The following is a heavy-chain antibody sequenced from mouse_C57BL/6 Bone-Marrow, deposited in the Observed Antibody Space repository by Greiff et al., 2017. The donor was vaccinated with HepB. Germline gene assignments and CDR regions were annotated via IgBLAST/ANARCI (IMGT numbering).Heavy chain of an antibody. D-gene: IGHD1-1*01. CDR2: ISYDGSN. CDR1: GYSITSGYY. CDR3: ARGGYYGSKAY. V-gene: IGHV3-6*01. J-gene: IGHJ3*01. Sequence: EVKLMESGPGLVKPSQSLSLTCSVTGYSITSGYYWNWIRQFPGNKLEWMGYISYDGSNNYNPSLKNRISITRDTSKNQFFLKLNSVTTEDTATYYCARGGYYGSKAYWGQGTLVTVSA.